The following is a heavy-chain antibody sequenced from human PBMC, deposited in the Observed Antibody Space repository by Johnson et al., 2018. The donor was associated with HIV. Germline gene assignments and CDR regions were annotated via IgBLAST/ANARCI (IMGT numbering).Heavy chain of an antibody. J-gene: IGHJ3*02. CDR1: GFTFTTYA. V-gene: IGHV3-66*01. Sequence: EVQLLESGGGLVQPGGSLRLSCAASGFTFTTYAMNWVRQAPGKGLEWVSVIYSGGSTYYEDSVKGRFTISRDNSKNTLYLQMNSLRVEYTAVYYCARDDSSSNGRAFDIWGQGTMVTVSS. D-gene: IGHD3-22*01. CDR2: IYSGGST. CDR3: ARDDSSSNGRAFDI.